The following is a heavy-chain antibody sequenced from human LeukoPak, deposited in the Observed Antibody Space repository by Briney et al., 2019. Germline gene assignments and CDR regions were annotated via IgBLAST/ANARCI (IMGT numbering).Heavy chain of an antibody. D-gene: IGHD3-9*01. CDR2: INAGNGNT. Sequence: ASVKVSCKASGYTFTSYAMHWVRQAPGQRLEWMGWINAGNGNTKYSQKFQGRVTITRDTSASTAYMELSSLRSEDTAVYYCARDGDDILTGYLSYWGQGTLVTVSS. V-gene: IGHV1-3*01. CDR1: GYTFTSYA. CDR3: ARDGDDILTGYLSY. J-gene: IGHJ4*02.